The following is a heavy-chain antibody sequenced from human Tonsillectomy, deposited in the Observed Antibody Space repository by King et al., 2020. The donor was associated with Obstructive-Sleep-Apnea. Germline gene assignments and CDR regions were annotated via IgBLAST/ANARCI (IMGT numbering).Heavy chain of an antibody. CDR3: ARVEGARAVTTMSRQTFDL. J-gene: IGHJ4*02. CDR1: GFSISNGGYY. Sequence: QLQESGPGLVKPSQTLSLTCTVSGFSISNGGYYWSWIRQHRGKGLEWIGYIYLSGSTYYNPSLKSRVTISVDTSKNQFSLKLRSVTAADTAVYYCARVEGARAVTTMSRQTFDLWGQGTLVTVSS. V-gene: IGHV4-31*03. CDR2: IYLSGST. D-gene: IGHD4-17*01.